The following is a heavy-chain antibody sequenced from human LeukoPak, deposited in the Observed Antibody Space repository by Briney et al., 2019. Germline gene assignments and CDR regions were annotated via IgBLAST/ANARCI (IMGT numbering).Heavy chain of an antibody. CDR1: GFTFSSYG. CDR3: AKEDRVTIFGVVIYYYYYMDV. CDR2: ISYDGSNK. V-gene: IGHV3-30*18. J-gene: IGHJ6*03. Sequence: PGRSLRLSCAASGFTFSSYGMHWVRQAPGKGLEWVAVISYDGSNKYYADSVKGRFTISRDNSKNTLYLQMNSLRAEDTAVYYCAKEDRVTIFGVVIYYYYYMDVWGKGTTVTVSS. D-gene: IGHD3-3*01.